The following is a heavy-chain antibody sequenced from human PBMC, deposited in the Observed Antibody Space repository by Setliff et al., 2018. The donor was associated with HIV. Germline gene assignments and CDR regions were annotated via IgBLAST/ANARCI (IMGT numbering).Heavy chain of an antibody. CDR1: GGSISGHY. D-gene: IGHD1-1*01. CDR3: ARNSQKGIQPLLLAS. J-gene: IGHJ4*02. Sequence: PSETLSLTCTVSGGSISGHYWSWIRQPPGKGLEWIGCISHSGNTNFNPSLRSRVTISVDTSKNQFSLMLDSVTAADTAVYYCARNSQKGIQPLLLASWGPGTLVTVSS. V-gene: IGHV4-59*11. CDR2: ISHSGNT.